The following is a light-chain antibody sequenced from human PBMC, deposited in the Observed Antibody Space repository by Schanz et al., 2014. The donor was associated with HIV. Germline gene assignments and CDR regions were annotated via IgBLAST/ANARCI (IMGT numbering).Light chain of an antibody. CDR2: DNN. V-gene: IGLV1-51*01. Sequence: QSVLTQPPSVSAAPGQKVTISCSGSTSNIGYNYVSWYQQVPGTAPKLLIYDNNKRPSGIPDRFSGSKSGTSATLGITGLQTGDEADYYCGTWDSSLSVVLFGGGTKLTVL. CDR1: TSNIGYNY. J-gene: IGLJ2*01. CDR3: GTWDSSLSVVL.